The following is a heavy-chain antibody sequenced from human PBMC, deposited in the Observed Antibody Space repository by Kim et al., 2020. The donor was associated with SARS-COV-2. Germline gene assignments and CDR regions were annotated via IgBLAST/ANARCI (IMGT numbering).Heavy chain of an antibody. Sequence: LKSRVTISVDTSKNQFSLKLSSVTAADTAVYYCARVRQSFHGYFWRYFQHWGQGTLVTVSS. CDR3: ARVRQSFHGYFWRYFQH. J-gene: IGHJ1*01. V-gene: IGHV4-34*01. D-gene: IGHD5-18*01.